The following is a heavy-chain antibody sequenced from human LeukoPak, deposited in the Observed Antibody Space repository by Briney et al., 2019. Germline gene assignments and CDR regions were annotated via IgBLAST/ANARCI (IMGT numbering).Heavy chain of an antibody. CDR3: ARAPYYYGSGSYYGVYYYYYGMDV. J-gene: IGHJ6*04. V-gene: IGHV4-34*01. CDR1: GGSFSGYY. CDR2: INHSGST. D-gene: IGHD3-10*01. Sequence: PSETLSLTCAVYGGSFSGYYWSWIRQPPGKGLEWIGEINHSGSTNYNPSLKSRVTISVDTSKNQFSLKLSSVTAADTAVYYCARAPYYYGSGSYYGVYYYYYGMDVWGKGTTVTVSS.